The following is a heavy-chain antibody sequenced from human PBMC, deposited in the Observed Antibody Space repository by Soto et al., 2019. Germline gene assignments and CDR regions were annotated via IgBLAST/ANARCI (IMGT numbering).Heavy chain of an antibody. CDR1: GYRVTTYC. J-gene: IGHJ4*02. D-gene: IGHD5-18*01. CDR2: IDPSDSYT. V-gene: IGHV5-10-1*04. Sequence: PGECVNISYKGSGYRVTTYCMSWLREVPAEARQWMGRIDPSDSYTTYSPSFHGPVHISADNPISTAYLQWSSLKASDTAIYYCARVTSDHRDYTYGYAYVDYWGPGTLVTVS. CDR3: ARVTSDHRDYTYGYAYVDY.